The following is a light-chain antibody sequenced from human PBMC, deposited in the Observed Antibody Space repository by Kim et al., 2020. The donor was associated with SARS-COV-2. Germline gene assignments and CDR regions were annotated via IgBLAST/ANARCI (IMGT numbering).Light chain of an antibody. J-gene: IGLJ2*01. CDR3: SSYTSTNTLV. CDR2: DVT. CDR1: RSDVGDYSH. V-gene: IGLV2-14*04. Sequence: GQSVPRSCHGSRSDVGDYSHVSWHQQYPGKAPKIMIYDVTKRPSGVSNRFSGSKSGNTASLTISGLQAEDEADYYCSSYTSTNTLVFGGGTQLTVL.